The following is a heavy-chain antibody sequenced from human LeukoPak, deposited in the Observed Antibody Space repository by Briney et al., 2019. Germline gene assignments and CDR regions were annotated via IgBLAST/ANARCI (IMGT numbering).Heavy chain of an antibody. V-gene: IGHV3-13*01. D-gene: IGHD3-22*01. CDR2: IGTAGDT. CDR1: GFTFSSYD. J-gene: IGHJ2*01. CDR3: ARTSYYYDSSGQFLDL. Sequence: GGSLRLSCAASGFTFSSYDMHWVRQATGKGLEWVSAIGTAGDTYYPGSVKGRFTISRENAKNSLYLQMNSLRAGDTAVYYCARTSYYYDSSGQFLDLWGRGTLVTVSS.